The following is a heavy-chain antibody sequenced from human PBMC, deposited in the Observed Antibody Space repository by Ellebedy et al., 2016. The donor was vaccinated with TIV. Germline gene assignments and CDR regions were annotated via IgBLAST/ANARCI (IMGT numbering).Heavy chain of an antibody. CDR1: GFTINSNY. J-gene: IGHJ3*02. Sequence: GGSLRLSCVVSGFTINSNYMSRVRQAPGKGLEWVSVISVAGGTYYADSVKGRFTISRDNSRNTLFLQMNGLRAEDTAVYYCAGESFNDADLDLWGLFDIWGQGTTVTVSS. CDR2: ISVAGGT. V-gene: IGHV3-66*01. CDR3: AGESFNDADLDLWGLFDI. D-gene: IGHD1-7*01.